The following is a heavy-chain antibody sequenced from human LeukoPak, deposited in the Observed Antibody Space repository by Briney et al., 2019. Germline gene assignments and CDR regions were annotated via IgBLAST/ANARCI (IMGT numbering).Heavy chain of an antibody. D-gene: IGHD3-10*01. Sequence: PGGSLRLSCEASKFMFSNYAMHWVRQAPGKGLEWVSGISWNSGSIGHADSVKGRFTISRDNSKNTLYLQMNSLRAEDTAVYYCAKDLSERWFGDSAFDYWGQGTLVTVSS. V-gene: IGHV3-9*01. CDR3: AKDLSERWFGDSAFDY. CDR1: KFMFSNYA. CDR2: ISWNSGSI. J-gene: IGHJ4*02.